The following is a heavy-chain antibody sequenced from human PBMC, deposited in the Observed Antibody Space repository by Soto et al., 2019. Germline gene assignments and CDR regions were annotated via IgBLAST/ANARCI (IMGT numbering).Heavy chain of an antibody. V-gene: IGHV6-1*01. D-gene: IGHD6-13*01. Sequence: SQTLSLTCAISGDSVSSNSAAWNWIRQSPSRGLEWLGRTYYRSKWYNDYAVSVKSRITISPDTSKNQFSLQLNSVTPEDTAVYYCARDGKKKGSSWSNFDYWGQGALVTV. CDR1: GDSVSSNSAA. CDR3: ARDGKKKGSSWSNFDY. J-gene: IGHJ4*02. CDR2: TYYRSKWYN.